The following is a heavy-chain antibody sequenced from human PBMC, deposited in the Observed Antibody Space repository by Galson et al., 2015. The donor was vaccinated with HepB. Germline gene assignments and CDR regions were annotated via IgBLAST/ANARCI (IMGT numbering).Heavy chain of an antibody. D-gene: IGHD3-16*01. CDR3: ARGSWGAFDI. J-gene: IGHJ3*02. CDR1: GFTFSNYW. Sequence: SLRLSCAASGFTFSNYWMAWVRQVPGVGLEWLADISNDGSAKKYVDSVRGRFTISRDNAKNSLYLQMNSLRVEDTAVYYCARGSWGAFDIWRQGTMVTVSS. V-gene: IGHV3-7*03. CDR2: ISNDGSAK.